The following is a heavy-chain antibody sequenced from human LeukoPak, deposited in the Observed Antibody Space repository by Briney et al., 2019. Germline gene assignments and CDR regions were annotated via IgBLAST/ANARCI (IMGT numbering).Heavy chain of an antibody. CDR1: GFTFSNYW. J-gene: IGHJ4*02. V-gene: IGHV3-7*01. CDR2: IKPDGSAI. D-gene: IGHD3-10*01. Sequence: GGSLRLSCAASGFTFSNYWMTWVRQAPGKGLEWVANIKPDGSAIYYVDSVTGRFTISRDNAKNSLYLQMNSLRAEDTAVYYCSEGNYFDYWGQRTLVTVSS. CDR3: SEGNYFDY.